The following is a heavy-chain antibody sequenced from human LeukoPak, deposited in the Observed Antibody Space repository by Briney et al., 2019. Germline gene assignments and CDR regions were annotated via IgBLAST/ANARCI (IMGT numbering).Heavy chain of an antibody. J-gene: IGHJ2*01. D-gene: IGHD1-26*01. CDR2: ISYDGSNK. Sequence: GGSLRLSCAASGFTFSSYAIHWVRQAPGKGLEWVAVISYDGSNKYYADSVKGRFTISRDNSKNTLYLQMNSLRAEDTAVYYCARDPGYSGSYYWYFDLWGRGTLVTVFS. CDR1: GFTFSSYA. V-gene: IGHV3-30-3*01. CDR3: ARDPGYSGSYYWYFDL.